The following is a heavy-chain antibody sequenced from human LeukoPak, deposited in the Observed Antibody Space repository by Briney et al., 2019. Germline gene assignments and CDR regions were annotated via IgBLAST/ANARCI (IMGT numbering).Heavy chain of an antibody. J-gene: IGHJ3*02. V-gene: IGHV1-46*01. CDR1: GYTFTSYY. D-gene: IGHD2-21*01. Sequence: ASVKVSCKASGYTFTSYYMHWVRQAPGQGLEWMGIINPSGGSTSHAQKFQGRVTMTRDTSTSTVYMELSSLRSEDTAVYYCARDLYCGGASSWWAFDIWGQGTMITVSS. CDR2: INPSGGST. CDR3: ARDLYCGGASSWWAFDI.